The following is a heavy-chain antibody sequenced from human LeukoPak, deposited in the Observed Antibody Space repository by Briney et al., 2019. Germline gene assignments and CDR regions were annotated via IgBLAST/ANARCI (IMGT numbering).Heavy chain of an antibody. J-gene: IGHJ4*02. D-gene: IGHD3-3*02. V-gene: IGHV3-21*01. CDR3: ARSQGAFYDY. CDR1: GFTFSSHS. Sequence: GGSLRLSCAASGFTFSSHSMNWVRQAPGKGLEWVSSISSSSSYIYYADSVKGRFTISRDNAKNSLYLQMNSLRAEDTAVYYCARSQGAFYDYWGQGTLVTVSS. CDR2: ISSSSSYI.